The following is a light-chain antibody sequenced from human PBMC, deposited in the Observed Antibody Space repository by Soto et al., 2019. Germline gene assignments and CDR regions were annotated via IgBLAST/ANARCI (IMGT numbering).Light chain of an antibody. J-gene: IGKJ4*01. CDR2: GAS. Sequence: EIVMTQSPGTLSVSPGEGATLSCRASQSVSSNLAWYQLKPGQAPRLVIYGASTRATGIPARFSGSVSGTAFTLTISSLQSEDFAVYYCQQYNNWPPLTFGGGTKVEIK. CDR3: QQYNNWPPLT. CDR1: QSVSSN. V-gene: IGKV3-15*01.